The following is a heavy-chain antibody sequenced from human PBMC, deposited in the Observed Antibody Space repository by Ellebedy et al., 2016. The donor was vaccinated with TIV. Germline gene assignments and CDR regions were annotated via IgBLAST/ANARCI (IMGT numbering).Heavy chain of an antibody. CDR1: GYSFTSYW. CDR2: IYPGDSDT. J-gene: IGHJ4*02. V-gene: IGHV5-51*01. D-gene: IGHD1-14*01. Sequence: PAGSLRLSCKGSGYSFTSYWIGWVLQMPGKGLEWLGIIYPGDSDTRYSPSFQGQVTISADKSISTAYLQWSSLKASDTAMYYCARDSGLDYWGQGTLVTVSS. CDR3: ARDSGLDY.